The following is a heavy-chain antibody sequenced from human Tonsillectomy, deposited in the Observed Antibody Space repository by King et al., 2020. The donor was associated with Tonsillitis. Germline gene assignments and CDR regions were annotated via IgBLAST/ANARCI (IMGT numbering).Heavy chain of an antibody. Sequence: VQLVESGGGVVQPGRSLRLSCAASGFTFSSYAMHWVRQAPGKGLEWVAVISYDGSNKYYADSVKGRFTISRDNSKNTLYLQVNSLRAEDTAVYYCASPDSSSWVAFDYWGQGTLVTVSS. CDR1: GFTFSSYA. CDR2: ISYDGSNK. D-gene: IGHD6-13*01. CDR3: ASPDSSSWVAFDY. J-gene: IGHJ4*02. V-gene: IGHV3-30*01.